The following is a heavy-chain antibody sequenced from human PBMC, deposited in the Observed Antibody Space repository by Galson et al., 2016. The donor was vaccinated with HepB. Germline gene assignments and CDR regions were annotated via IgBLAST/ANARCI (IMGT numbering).Heavy chain of an antibody. CDR1: GFTFSGYG. CDR2: TSSRSNTI. J-gene: IGHJ4*02. V-gene: IGHV3-48*02. D-gene: IGHD3-3*01. Sequence: SLRLSCAASGFTFSGYGMNWVRQAPGKGLEWISYTSSRSNTIYYADSVKGRFSISRDTAKNSLYLQMNSLRDDDTAVYYCTSGVYWGQGALVTVSS. CDR3: TSGVY.